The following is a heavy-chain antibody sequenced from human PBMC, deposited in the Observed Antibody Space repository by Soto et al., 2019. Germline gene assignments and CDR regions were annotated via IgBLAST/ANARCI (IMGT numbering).Heavy chain of an antibody. D-gene: IGHD3-22*01. V-gene: IGHV1-69*01. CDR3: ARPYEGGYSSNHHYFYALDV. CDR1: GGTFSRYS. J-gene: IGHJ6*02. Sequence: QVQLVQSGAEVKKPGSSVKVSCKISGGTFSRYSISWVRQAPGQGREWMGGIVPIFGTRNYAQKFQDRVTITTDESATTAHMELSNLRSEDTAVYYCARPYEGGYSSNHHYFYALDVWGQGTAGTFSS. CDR2: IVPIFGTR.